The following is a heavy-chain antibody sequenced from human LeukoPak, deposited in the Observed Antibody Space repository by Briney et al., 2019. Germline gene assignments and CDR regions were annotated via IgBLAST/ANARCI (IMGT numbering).Heavy chain of an antibody. CDR2: ISGSGGST. CDR3: ANLRGFLRWEVHGMDV. V-gene: IGHV3-23*01. D-gene: IGHD1-26*01. Sequence: QPGGSLRLSCAASGFTFSSYAMSWVRQAPGKGLEWVSAISGSGGSTYYADSVKGRFTISRDNSKNTLYLQMNSLRAEDTAVYYCANLRGFLRWEVHGMDVWGQGTTVTVSS. J-gene: IGHJ6*02. CDR1: GFTFSSYA.